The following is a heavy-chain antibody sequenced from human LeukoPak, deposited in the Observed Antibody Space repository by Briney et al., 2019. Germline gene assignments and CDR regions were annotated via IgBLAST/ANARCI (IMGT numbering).Heavy chain of an antibody. CDR2: ISTYNGNT. CDR3: ATWRGSSWLDY. Sequence: ASVKVSCKASGYTFTSYGISWVRQAPGQGLEWMGWISTYNGNTNYAQKFQGRVTMTTDTSTNTGYMELRSLRSDDTAVYYCATWRGSSWLDYWGQGTLVTVSS. D-gene: IGHD6-13*01. V-gene: IGHV1-18*01. CDR1: GYTFTSYG. J-gene: IGHJ4*02.